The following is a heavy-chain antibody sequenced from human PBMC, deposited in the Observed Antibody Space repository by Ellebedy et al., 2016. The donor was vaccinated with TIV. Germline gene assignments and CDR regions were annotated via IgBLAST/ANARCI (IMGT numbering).Heavy chain of an antibody. V-gene: IGHV3-30-3*01. D-gene: IGHD1-26*01. CDR1: GFTFSAFT. CDR3: ASRIVRIY. Sequence: GESLKISCAASGFTFSAFTMHWVRQAPGKGLEWVTLISYDAANTYYADSVGGRFIISRDNSKKTLYLQMNSLRAEDTAVYFCASRIVRIYWGQGTLVTVSS. CDR2: ISYDAANT. J-gene: IGHJ4*02.